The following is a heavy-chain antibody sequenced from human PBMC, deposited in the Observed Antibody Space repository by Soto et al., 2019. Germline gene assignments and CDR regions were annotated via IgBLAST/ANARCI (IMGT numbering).Heavy chain of an antibody. CDR3: ARDSATVADYYYAMDV. J-gene: IGHJ6*02. D-gene: IGHD4-17*01. CDR2: ISYDGSNK. Sequence: QVQLVESGGGVVQPGRSLRLSCAASGFTFSSYPMHWVRQAPGKGLEWVAVISYDGSNKYYVDSVKGRFTISRANSNTPLYLQMNSLLPEDTTVYYCARDSATVADYYYAMDVWGQGTTVTVSS. V-gene: IGHV3-30-3*01. CDR1: GFTFSSYP.